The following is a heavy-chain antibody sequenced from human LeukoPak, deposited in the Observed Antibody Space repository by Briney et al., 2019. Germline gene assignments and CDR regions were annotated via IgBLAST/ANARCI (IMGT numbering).Heavy chain of an antibody. J-gene: IGHJ4*02. CDR1: GFTFSSYS. D-gene: IGHD4-17*01. Sequence: GGSLRLPCAASGFTFSSYSMNWVRQAPGKGLEWVSYISSSSSTIYYADSVKGRFTISRDNAKNSLYLQMNSLRAEDTAVYYCARGRTTGSDYWGQGTLVTVSS. CDR2: ISSSSSTI. V-gene: IGHV3-48*01. CDR3: ARGRTTGSDY.